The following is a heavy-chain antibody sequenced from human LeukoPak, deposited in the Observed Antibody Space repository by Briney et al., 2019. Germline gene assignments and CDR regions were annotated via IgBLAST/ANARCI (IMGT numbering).Heavy chain of an antibody. D-gene: IGHD5-18*01. CDR2: IKQDGSEK. J-gene: IGHJ4*02. Sequence: GGSLRLSCAASGFTFSSYGMHWVRQAPGKGLEWVANIKQDGSEKYYVDSVKGRFTISRDNAKNSLYLQMNSLRAEDTAVYYCARRVDTAMVPYFDYWGQGTLVTVSS. CDR1: GFTFSSYG. V-gene: IGHV3-7*01. CDR3: ARRVDTAMVPYFDY.